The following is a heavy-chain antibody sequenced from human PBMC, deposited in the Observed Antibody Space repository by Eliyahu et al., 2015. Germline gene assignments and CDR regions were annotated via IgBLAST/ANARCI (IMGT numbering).Heavy chain of an antibody. D-gene: IGHD3-10*01. Sequence: EVQLVESGGGLVQPGGSLRLSCAASGFTFRSYEMNWVRQAPGKGVEWVSYISSSGSTIYYADSVKGRFTISRDNAKNSLYLQMNSLRAEDTAVYYCARVHPEAVGYYGMDVWGQGTTVTVSS. J-gene: IGHJ6*02. V-gene: IGHV3-48*03. CDR1: GFTFRSYE. CDR2: ISSSGSTI. CDR3: ARVHPEAVGYYGMDV.